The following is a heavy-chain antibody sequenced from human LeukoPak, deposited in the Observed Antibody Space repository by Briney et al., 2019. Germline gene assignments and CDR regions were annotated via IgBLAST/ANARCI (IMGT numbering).Heavy chain of an antibody. D-gene: IGHD5-18*01. CDR2: INPNSGGT. J-gene: IGHJ4*02. V-gene: IGHV1-2*04. CDR1: GYTFTGYY. Sequence: ASVKVSCKASGYTFTGYYMHWVRQAPGQGLEWMGWINPNSGGTNYAQKFQGWVTMTRDTSISTAYMELSRLRSDDTAVYYCARGQERGYSYGLIPESDYWGQGTLVTVSS. CDR3: ARGQERGYSYGLIPESDY.